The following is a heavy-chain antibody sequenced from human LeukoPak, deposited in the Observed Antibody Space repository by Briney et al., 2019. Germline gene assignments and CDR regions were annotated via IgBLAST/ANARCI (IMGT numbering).Heavy chain of an antibody. CDR2: ISSSSSYI. CDR3: AKYYDSSGYHGYGY. Sequence: GGSLRLSCAASGFTFSSYSMNWVRQAPGKGLEWVSSISSSSSYIYYADSVKGRFTISRDNAKNSLYLQMNSLRAEDTAVHYCAKYYDSSGYHGYGYWGQGTLVTVSS. CDR1: GFTFSSYS. D-gene: IGHD3-22*01. V-gene: IGHV3-21*01. J-gene: IGHJ4*02.